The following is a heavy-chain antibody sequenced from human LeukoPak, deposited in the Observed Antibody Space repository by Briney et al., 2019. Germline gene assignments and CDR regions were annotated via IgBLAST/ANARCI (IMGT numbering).Heavy chain of an antibody. Sequence: SETLSLTCAVYGGSFSSYYWSWIRQPAGKGLEWIGRIYTSGSTNYNPSLKSRVTMSVDTSKNQFSLKLSSVTAADTAVYYCAREKVVVAATIANYYYYYYMDVWGKGTTVTISS. CDR3: AREKVVVAATIANYYYYYYMDV. D-gene: IGHD2-15*01. V-gene: IGHV4-4*07. CDR1: GGSFSSYY. J-gene: IGHJ6*03. CDR2: IYTSGST.